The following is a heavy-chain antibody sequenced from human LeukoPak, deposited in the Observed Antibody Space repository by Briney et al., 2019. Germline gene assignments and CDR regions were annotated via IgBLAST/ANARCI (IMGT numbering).Heavy chain of an antibody. CDR2: INHSGST. D-gene: IGHD6-13*01. V-gene: IGHV4-34*01. Sequence: PSETLSLTCAVYGGSFSGYYWSWIRQPPGKGLEWIGEINHSGSTNYNPSLKSRVTISVDTSKNQFSLKLSSVTAADTAVYYCASRPRSIAAAGTGSFLGTSDYWGQGTLVTVSS. J-gene: IGHJ4*02. CDR1: GGSFSGYY. CDR3: ASRPRSIAAAGTGSFLGTSDY.